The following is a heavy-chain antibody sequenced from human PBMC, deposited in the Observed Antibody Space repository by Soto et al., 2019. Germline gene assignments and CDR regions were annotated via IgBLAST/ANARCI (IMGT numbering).Heavy chain of an antibody. CDR1: GYSISSGYY. CDR3: ASPVSSTSWEYYGMAV. D-gene: IGHD2-2*01. CDR2: IYHSGST. V-gene: IGHV4-38-2*01. J-gene: IGHJ6*02. Sequence: SETLSLTCAVSGYSISSGYYWGWIRQPPGKGLKWIGSIYHSGSTYYNPSLKSRVTISVDTSKNQFSLKLSSVTAADTAVYYCASPVSSTSWEYYGMAVWGQGTTVTVSS.